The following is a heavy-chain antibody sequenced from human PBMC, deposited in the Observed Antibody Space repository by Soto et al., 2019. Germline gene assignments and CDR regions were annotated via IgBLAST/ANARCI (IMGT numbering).Heavy chain of an antibody. CDR1: GYTFTSYG. CDR2: ISAYNGNT. J-gene: IGHJ4*02. Sequence: QVQLVQSGAEVKKPGASVKVSCKASGYTFTSYGISWVRQAPGQGLEWMGWISAYNGNTNYAQKLQGRVTMTTDTSTSTAYIDLKSLRSDDTAVYYCARDGYYLGSGSYLILDYWGQGTLVNVSS. CDR3: ARDGYYLGSGSYLILDY. V-gene: IGHV1-18*01. D-gene: IGHD3-10*01.